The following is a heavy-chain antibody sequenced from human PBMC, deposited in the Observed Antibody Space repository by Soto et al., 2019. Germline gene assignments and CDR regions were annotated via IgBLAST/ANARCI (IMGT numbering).Heavy chain of an antibody. CDR1: GVTFSSYG. J-gene: IGHJ6*01. CDR2: IWYDGSNK. CDR3: ARDLVVVVAATKDYYCYVKDV. D-gene: IGHD2-15*01. V-gene: IGHV3-33*01. Sequence: GGSLRLSCAASGVTFSSYGMHWVRQAPGKGLEWVAVIWYDGSNKYYADSVKGRFTISRDNSKNTLYLQMNSLRAEDTAVYYCARDLVVVVAATKDYYCYVKDVSGQRSTVTGSA.